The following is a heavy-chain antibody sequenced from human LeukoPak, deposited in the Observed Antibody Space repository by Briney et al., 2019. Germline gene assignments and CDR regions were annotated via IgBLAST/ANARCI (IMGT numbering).Heavy chain of an antibody. Sequence: SETLSLTCAVYGGSFSGYYWSWIRQPPGKALEWIGYIYYSGSTYYNPSLKSRVTISVDTSKNQFSLKLSSVTAADTAAYYCARGGRVHAFDIWGQGTMVTASS. J-gene: IGHJ3*02. CDR2: IYYSGST. D-gene: IGHD3-10*01. CDR3: ARGGRVHAFDI. V-gene: IGHV4-30-4*08. CDR1: GGSFSGYY.